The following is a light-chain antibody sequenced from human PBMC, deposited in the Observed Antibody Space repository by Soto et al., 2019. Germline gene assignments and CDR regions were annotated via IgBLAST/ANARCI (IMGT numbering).Light chain of an antibody. Sequence: EMVMTQSPATLSVSPGERATLSCRASQSVSINLAWYQQKPGQAPRLLIHDASTRATGSPARFSGSGSGTELTLTISSLQSEDFAVYYCQQYNYWPTFGQGTKVEIK. CDR3: QQYNYWPT. CDR1: QSVSIN. J-gene: IGKJ1*01. CDR2: DAS. V-gene: IGKV3-15*01.